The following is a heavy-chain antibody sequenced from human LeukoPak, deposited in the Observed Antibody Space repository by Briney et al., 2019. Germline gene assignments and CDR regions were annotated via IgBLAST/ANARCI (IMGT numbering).Heavy chain of an antibody. CDR3: ANNLRDGYRY. V-gene: IGHV1-69*02. J-gene: IGHJ1*01. D-gene: IGHD5-24*01. Sequence: SVKVSCKASGGTFSSYTISWVRQAPGQGLEWMGRIIPITGITNYAQKFQGRVTITADKSTSTAYMELSSLRSGDTAVYYCANNLRDGYRYWGQGTLVTVSS. CDR2: IIPITGIT. CDR1: GGTFSSYT.